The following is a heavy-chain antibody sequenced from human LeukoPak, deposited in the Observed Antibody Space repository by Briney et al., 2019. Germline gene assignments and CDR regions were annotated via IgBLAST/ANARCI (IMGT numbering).Heavy chain of an antibody. CDR3: ARRLRGLDY. J-gene: IGHJ4*02. Sequence: GGSLRLSCAASGFRFSGYWMTWVRQAPGKGLEWVANTKQDGSEKYYVDSVKGRFTISRDNAKNSLYLQMNSLRAEDTAVYYCARRLRGLDYWGQGTLVTVSS. CDR2: TKQDGSEK. D-gene: IGHD6-19*01. V-gene: IGHV3-7*01. CDR1: GFRFSGYW.